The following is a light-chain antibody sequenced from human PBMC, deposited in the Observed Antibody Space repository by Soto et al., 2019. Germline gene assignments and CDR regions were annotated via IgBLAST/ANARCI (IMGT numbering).Light chain of an antibody. Sequence: QAVVTQEPSFSVSPGGTVTLTCGLTSGSVSPSHYPSWYQQTPGQAPRTLLYTTNTRYSGVPDRFSGSLLGNKAALTITGAQAEDESDYYCLLYMASGVVVFGGGTKLTVL. CDR1: SGSVSPSHY. CDR3: LLYMASGVVV. J-gene: IGLJ2*01. V-gene: IGLV8-61*01. CDR2: TTN.